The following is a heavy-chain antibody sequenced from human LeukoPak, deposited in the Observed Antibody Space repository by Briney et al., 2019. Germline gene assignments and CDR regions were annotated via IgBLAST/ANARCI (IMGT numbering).Heavy chain of an antibody. Sequence: PGGSLRLSCAASGFTFTSYAMSWVRQAPGKGLEWVSGISGSGGSTYYADSVKGRFTISRDNSKNTLYLQMNSLRAEDTAVYYCVYVAGTGKKGFDYWGQGTLVTVSS. D-gene: IGHD6-13*01. CDR1: GFTFTSYA. V-gene: IGHV3-23*01. CDR3: VYVAGTGKKGFDY. J-gene: IGHJ4*02. CDR2: ISGSGGST.